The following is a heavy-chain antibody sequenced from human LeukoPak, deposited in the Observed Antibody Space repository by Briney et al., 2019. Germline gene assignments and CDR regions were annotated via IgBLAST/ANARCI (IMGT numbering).Heavy chain of an antibody. CDR1: GGSISSSY. Sequence: SETLSLTCTVSGGSISSSYWGWIRQPPGKGLEWIGSIYYSGSTYYNPSLKSRVTISVDTSKNQFSLRLTSVTAADTAVFYCARHPVYGGDGYFAIDYWGQGTLVTVSS. J-gene: IGHJ4*02. D-gene: IGHD2-21*01. V-gene: IGHV4-39*01. CDR3: ARHPVYGGDGYFAIDY. CDR2: IYYSGST.